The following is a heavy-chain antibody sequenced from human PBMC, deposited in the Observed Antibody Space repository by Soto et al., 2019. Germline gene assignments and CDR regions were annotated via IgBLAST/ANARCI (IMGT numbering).Heavy chain of an antibody. CDR1: GGSFSGYY. J-gene: IGHJ1*01. D-gene: IGHD3-10*01. CDR2: INHSGST. CDR3: ARQLFPTSH. Sequence: SETLSLTCAVYGGSFSGYYWSWIRQPPGEGLEWIGEINHSGSTNYNPSLKSRVTISVDTSKNQFSLKLSSVTAADTAVYYCARQLFPTSHWGQGTLVTVSS. V-gene: IGHV4-34*01.